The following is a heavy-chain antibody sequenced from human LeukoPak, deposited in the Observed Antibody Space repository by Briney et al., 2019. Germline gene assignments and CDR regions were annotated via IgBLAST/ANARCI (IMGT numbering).Heavy chain of an antibody. CDR3: ATPLDV. J-gene: IGHJ6*02. CDR1: GFTFSSSS. V-gene: IGHV3-48*02. CDR2: ISSSSSTV. Sequence: GGSLRLSCAASGFTFSSSSTNWVRQAPGKGLEWVSYISSSSSTVYYADSVKDRFTISRDNAKNSLYLQMNSLRDEDTAVYYCATPLDVWGQGTTVTVSS.